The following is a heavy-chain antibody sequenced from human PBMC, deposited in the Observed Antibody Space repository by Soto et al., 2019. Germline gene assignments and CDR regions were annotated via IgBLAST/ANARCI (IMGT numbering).Heavy chain of an antibody. J-gene: IGHJ5*02. CDR2: IIPIFGTA. CDR1: GGTFSSYA. V-gene: IGHV1-69*12. D-gene: IGHD6-13*01. CDR3: ARDRPIAAAGNWFDP. Sequence: QVQLVQSGAEVKKPGSSVKVSCKASGGTFSSYAISWVRQAPGQGLEWMGGIIPIFGTANYAQKFQGRVTIXXDXSXXRAYMELSSLRSEDTAVYYCARDRPIAAAGNWFDPWGQGTLVTVSS.